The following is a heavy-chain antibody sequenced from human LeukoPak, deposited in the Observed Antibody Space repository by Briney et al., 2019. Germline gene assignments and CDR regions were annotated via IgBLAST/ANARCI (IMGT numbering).Heavy chain of an antibody. V-gene: IGHV3-33*01. J-gene: IGHJ4*02. Sequence: GGSLRLSCAASGFTFSSYGMHWVRQAPGKGLEWVAVIWYDGSNKYYADSVKGRFTISRDNAKNSLYLQMNSLRAEDTAVYYCARGVVVTGLDYWGQGTLVTVSS. CDR2: IWYDGSNK. D-gene: IGHD2-2*01. CDR1: GFTFSSYG. CDR3: ARGVVVTGLDY.